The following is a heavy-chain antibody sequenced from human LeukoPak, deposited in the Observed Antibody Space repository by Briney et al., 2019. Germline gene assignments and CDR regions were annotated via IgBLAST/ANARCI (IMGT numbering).Heavy chain of an antibody. Sequence: ASVKVSCKASGGTFSSYAISWVRQAPGQGPEWMGGIISIFGTANYAQKFQGRVTITADESTSTAYMELSSLRSEDTAVYYCARGPAPDSSGYQYYFDYWGQGTLVTVSS. D-gene: IGHD3-22*01. J-gene: IGHJ4*02. V-gene: IGHV1-69*13. CDR1: GGTFSSYA. CDR3: ARGPAPDSSGYQYYFDY. CDR2: IISIFGTA.